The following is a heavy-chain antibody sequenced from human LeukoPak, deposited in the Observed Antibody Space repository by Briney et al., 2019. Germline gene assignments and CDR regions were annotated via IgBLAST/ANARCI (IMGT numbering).Heavy chain of an antibody. Sequence: PSETLSLTCSVSGGSISTYYWSWIRQSPGKGLEWIGYIYHNGDTNCNPSFKSRVTISVDTSKNQFSLRLMSVTAADTAIYYCARHSYTPFDYWGQGSLVSVSS. J-gene: IGHJ4*02. CDR2: IYHNGDT. D-gene: IGHD2-2*02. V-gene: IGHV4-59*08. CDR3: ARHSYTPFDY. CDR1: GGSISTYY.